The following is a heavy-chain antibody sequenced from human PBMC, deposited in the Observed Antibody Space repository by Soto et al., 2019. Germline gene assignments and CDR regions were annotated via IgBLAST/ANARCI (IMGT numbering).Heavy chain of an antibody. CDR2: ISHSGTT. D-gene: IGHD5-12*01. J-gene: IGHJ4*02. V-gene: IGHV4-59*01. CDR3: ARSSTHRYNGYDYFDY. CDR1: GGSMSSYF. Sequence: SETLSLTCTVSGGSMSSYFWTWIRQAPGKGLEWIGYISHSGTTNFNPSLKSRVTISVDTSNNQFSLRLVSVTAADTAVYYCARSSTHRYNGYDYFDYWGQGARVTVSS.